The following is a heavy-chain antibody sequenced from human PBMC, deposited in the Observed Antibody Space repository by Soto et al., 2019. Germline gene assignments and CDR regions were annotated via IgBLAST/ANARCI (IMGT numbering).Heavy chain of an antibody. D-gene: IGHD2-2*01. CDR3: ETGLSAAKGSPTDF. CDR2: ISGSGGST. Sequence: PGGSLRLSCAASGFTFSSFAMSWVRQAPGKGLDWVSAISGSGGSTYSADSVKGRFTISRDNSKNTLYLQMSSLRAEDTAVYYCETGLSAAKGSPTDFWGQGSLVTVSS. V-gene: IGHV3-23*01. J-gene: IGHJ4*02. CDR1: GFTFSSFA.